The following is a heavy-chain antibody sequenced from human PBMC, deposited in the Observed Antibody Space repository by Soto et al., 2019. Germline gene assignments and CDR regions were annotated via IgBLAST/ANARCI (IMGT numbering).Heavy chain of an antibody. D-gene: IGHD1-26*01. CDR2: INHSGST. Sequence: ETLSLTCAVYGGSFSGYYWSWIRQPPGKGLEWIGEINHSGSTNYNPSLKSRVTISVDTSKNQFSLKLSSVTAADMAVYYCARLMLDFDIVGAYKANKHFDYWGQGTLVTVPQ. CDR3: ARLMLDFDIVGAYKANKHFDY. CDR1: GGSFSGYY. V-gene: IGHV4-34*01. J-gene: IGHJ4*02.